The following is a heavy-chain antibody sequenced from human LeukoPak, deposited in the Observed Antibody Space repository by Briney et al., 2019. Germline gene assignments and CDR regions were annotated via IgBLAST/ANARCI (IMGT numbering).Heavy chain of an antibody. Sequence: VASVKVSCKASGGTFSSYAISWVRQAPGQGLEWMGGIIPIFGTANYAQKFQGRVTITAGESTSTAYMELSSLRSEDTAVYYCARGPYTGSSSWSGGFDYWGQGTLVTVSS. V-gene: IGHV1-69*01. CDR1: GGTFSSYA. CDR3: ARGPYTGSSSWSGGFDY. CDR2: IIPIFGTA. J-gene: IGHJ4*02. D-gene: IGHD6-13*01.